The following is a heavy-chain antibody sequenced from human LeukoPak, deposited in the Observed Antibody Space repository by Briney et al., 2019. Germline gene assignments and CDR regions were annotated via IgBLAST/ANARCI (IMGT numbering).Heavy chain of an antibody. CDR1: GFTFSSYS. J-gene: IGHJ5*02. V-gene: IGHV3-23*01. Sequence: GGSLRLSCAASGFTFSSYSMNWVRQVPGKGLEWVSSISGSGNNTYYVDSAKGRITISRDNSKNTLFLQINSLRAEDTAVYYCSRGPYCSGGTCFSLGEFDPWGQGTLVTVSS. CDR2: ISGSGNNT. CDR3: SRGPYCSGGTCFSLGEFDP. D-gene: IGHD2-15*01.